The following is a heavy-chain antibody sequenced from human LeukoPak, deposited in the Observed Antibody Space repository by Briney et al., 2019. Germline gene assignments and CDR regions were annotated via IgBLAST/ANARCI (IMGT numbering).Heavy chain of an antibody. CDR1: GGTFSSYA. Sequence: GASVKASCKAFGGTFSSYAISWVRQAPGHGLEWMGGIIPIFGTANYAQKFQGRVTITTDESTSTAYMELSSLRSEDTAVYYFASHWVYGSGSLLDYWGQETLVTVSS. V-gene: IGHV1-69*05. CDR3: ASHWVYGSGSLLDY. D-gene: IGHD3-10*01. J-gene: IGHJ4*02. CDR2: IIPIFGTA.